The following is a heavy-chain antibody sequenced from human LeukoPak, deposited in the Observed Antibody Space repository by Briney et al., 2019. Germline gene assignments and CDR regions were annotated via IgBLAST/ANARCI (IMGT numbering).Heavy chain of an antibody. CDR1: GFTFSSYA. CDR2: ISYDGSNK. V-gene: IGHV3-30-3*01. CDR3: ARESPGRAYYDILTGIFDY. J-gene: IGHJ4*02. Sequence: GRSLRLSCAASGFTFSSYAMHWVRQAPGKGLEWVAVISYDGSNKYYADSVKGRFTISRDNSKNTLYLQMNSLRAEDTAVYYCARESPGRAYYDILTGIFDYWGQGTLVTVSS. D-gene: IGHD3-9*01.